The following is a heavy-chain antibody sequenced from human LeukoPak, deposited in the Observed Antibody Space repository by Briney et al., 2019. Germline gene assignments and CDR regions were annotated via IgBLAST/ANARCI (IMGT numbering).Heavy chain of an antibody. CDR1: GGSISSYY. J-gene: IGHJ4*02. CDR3: ARHNDYYDSRPYDY. D-gene: IGHD3-22*01. V-gene: IGHV4-4*07. Sequence: PAETLSLTCTVSGGSISSYYWSWIRQPAGKGLEWIGRIYTSGSTNYNPSLKSRVTMSVDTSKNQFSLKLSSVTAADTAVYYCARHNDYYDSRPYDYWGQGTLVTVSS. CDR2: IYTSGST.